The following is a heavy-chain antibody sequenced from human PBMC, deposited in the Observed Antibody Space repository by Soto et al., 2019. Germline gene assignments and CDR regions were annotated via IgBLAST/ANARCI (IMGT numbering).Heavy chain of an antibody. CDR2: ISSSSSYI. D-gene: IGHD5-12*01. Sequence: PRWSLRLSCSASVFTFSSYSMNWFRQAPGKGLEWVSSISSSSSYIYYADSVKGRFTISRDNAKNSLYLQMNSLRAEDTAVYYCARSRGYDYGMDVWGQGTTVTVSS. V-gene: IGHV3-21*01. CDR1: VFTFSSYS. J-gene: IGHJ6*02. CDR3: ARSRGYDYGMDV.